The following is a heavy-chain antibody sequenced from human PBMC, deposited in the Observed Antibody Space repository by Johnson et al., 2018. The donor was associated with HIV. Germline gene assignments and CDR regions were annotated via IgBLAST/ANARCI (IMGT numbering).Heavy chain of an antibody. CDR2: ISYDGSNK. Sequence: QVQLVESGGGVVQPGRSLRLSCAASGFTFSTYGMHWVRQAPGKGLEWVAVISYDGSNKYYADSVKGRFTISRDNSKNTLYLQMNSLRAEDTAVYYCARDPLTLTTTLDAFDLWGQGTMVTVSS. CDR1: GFTFSTYG. J-gene: IGHJ3*01. CDR3: ARDPLTLTTTLDAFDL. D-gene: IGHD4-17*01. V-gene: IGHV3-30*19.